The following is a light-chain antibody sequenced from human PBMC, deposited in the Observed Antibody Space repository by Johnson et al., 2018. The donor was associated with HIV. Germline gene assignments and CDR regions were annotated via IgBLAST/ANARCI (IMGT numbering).Light chain of an antibody. CDR1: SSNIANIY. CDR3: GTWDNSLSAGV. Sequence: QSVLTQPPSVSAAPGQKVTISCSGSSSNIANIYVSWYQQVPGTAPKLLIYDTDKRPPGIPDRFPGSKSGTSATLGISGLQTGDEADYYCGTWDNSLSAGVFGSGTKVTVL. V-gene: IGLV1-51*01. J-gene: IGLJ1*01. CDR2: DTD.